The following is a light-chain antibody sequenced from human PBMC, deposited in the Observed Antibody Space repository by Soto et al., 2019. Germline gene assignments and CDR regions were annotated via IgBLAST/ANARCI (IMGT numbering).Light chain of an antibody. CDR1: SSDVGDYNY. CDR2: DVS. Sequence: QSVLTQPASVSGSPGQSIAISCTGTSSDVGDYNYVSWYQQHPGKAPKLMIYDVSERPSGVSHRFSGSKSGNTASLTISGLQAEDEDDYYCSSYASSNSLYLFGAGTKLTVL. CDR3: SSYASSNSLYL. J-gene: IGLJ1*01. V-gene: IGLV2-14*03.